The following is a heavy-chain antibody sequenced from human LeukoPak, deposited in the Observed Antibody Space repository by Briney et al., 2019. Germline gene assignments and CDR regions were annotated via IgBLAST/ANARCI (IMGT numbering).Heavy chain of an antibody. CDR1: GFPFSTYA. J-gene: IGHJ4*02. V-gene: IGHV3-23*01. CDR2: ISGSGGST. CDR3: AKEVTIFGVVDY. D-gene: IGHD3-3*01. Sequence: GGSLRLSCAASGFPFSTYAMSWVRQAPGKGLEWVSTISGSGGSTYYADSVKGRFTISRDNSKNTLYLQMNSLRAEDTAVYYCAKEVTIFGVVDYWGQGTLVTVSS.